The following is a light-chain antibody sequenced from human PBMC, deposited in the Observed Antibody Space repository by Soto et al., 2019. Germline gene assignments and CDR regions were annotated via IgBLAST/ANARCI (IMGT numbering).Light chain of an antibody. CDR1: QSVSSSY. J-gene: IGKJ1*01. CDR3: PHQTT. V-gene: IGKV3-20*01. CDR2: GAA. Sequence: EIVLTQSPGTLSLSPGERATLSCRASQSVSSSYLAWYQQKPGQAPRLLLYGAASSATGVPDTFSGSAFGTGFTLTISRVEPEDFEVYYCPHQTTFGQGTKVEIK.